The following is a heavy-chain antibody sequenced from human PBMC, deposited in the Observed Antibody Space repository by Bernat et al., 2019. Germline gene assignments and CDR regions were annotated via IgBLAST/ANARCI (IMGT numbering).Heavy chain of an antibody. J-gene: IGHJ3*02. CDR1: GFTFSGSA. CDR2: IRSKANSYAT. Sequence: EVQLVESGGGLVQPGGSLKLSCAASGFTFSGSAMHWVRQASGKGLEWVGRIRSKANSYATAYAASVKGRFIISRDDSKNTAYLQMNSLKTEDTAVYYCGNVVVPAATPLLAFDIWGQGTMVTVSS. D-gene: IGHD2-2*01. V-gene: IGHV3-73*01. CDR3: GNVVVPAATPLLAFDI.